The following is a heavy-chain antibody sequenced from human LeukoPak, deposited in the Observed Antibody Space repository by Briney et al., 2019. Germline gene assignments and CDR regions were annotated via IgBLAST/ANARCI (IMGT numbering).Heavy chain of an antibody. J-gene: IGHJ4*02. CDR1: GFIFSNYS. CDR3: ASQTEYAGGWVDY. CDR2: ISGGGGST. V-gene: IGHV3-23*01. D-gene: IGHD6-19*01. Sequence: GGSLRLPCAASGFIFSNYSMSWVRQAPGKGLEWLSAISGGGGSTYYADSVNGRFTISRDNSKNTVYLQMNSLRAEDTAVYYCASQTEYAGGWVDYWGEGTLVSVSS.